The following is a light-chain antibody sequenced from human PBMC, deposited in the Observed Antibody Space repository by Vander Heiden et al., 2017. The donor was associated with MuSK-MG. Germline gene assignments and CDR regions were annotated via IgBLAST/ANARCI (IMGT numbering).Light chain of an antibody. CDR2: SAS. J-gene: IGKJ1*01. CDR1: QSVSSG. Sequence: IVLTQSPASLSLSPGERATLSCRAGQSVSSGLAWYQQRPGQAPTLLIYSASNRATGIPARFSGSGSGTEFTLTISSLQSEDIAVYYCHQYDNWARTFGQGTKVEIK. V-gene: IGKV3-15*01. CDR3: HQYDNWART.